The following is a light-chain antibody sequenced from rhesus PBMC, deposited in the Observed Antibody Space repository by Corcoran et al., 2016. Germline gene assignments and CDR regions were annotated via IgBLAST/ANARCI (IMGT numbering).Light chain of an antibody. CDR3: LQHNTYPYS. CDR2: DSS. Sequence: DIQMTQSPSSLSASVGDTVTITCRASQGIRSYLNWFQQKPGKAPTLRIYDSSSLESGVPSRFSGSGSGTDFTLTISSLQPEDFAAYYCLQHNTYPYSFGQGTKVEIK. J-gene: IGKJ2*01. CDR1: QGIRSY. V-gene: IGKV1-28*03.